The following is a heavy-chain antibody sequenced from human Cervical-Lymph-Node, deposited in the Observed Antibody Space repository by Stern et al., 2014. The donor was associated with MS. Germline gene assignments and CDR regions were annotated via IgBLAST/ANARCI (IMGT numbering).Heavy chain of an antibody. CDR1: GDSITSYY. J-gene: IGHJ6*02. CDR2: TYYSGST. Sequence: QLQLQESGPGLAKTSETLSLTCTVSGDSITSYYWSWIRQPPGKGLEFIGYTYYSGSTNYNPSLKRRVTISLDTSKNQIPLALSSGTAADTAVYFCARGKSIAGRAYFYYGLDVWGQGTTVTVSS. V-gene: IGHV4-59*08. CDR3: ARGKSIAGRAYFYYGLDV. D-gene: IGHD6-6*01.